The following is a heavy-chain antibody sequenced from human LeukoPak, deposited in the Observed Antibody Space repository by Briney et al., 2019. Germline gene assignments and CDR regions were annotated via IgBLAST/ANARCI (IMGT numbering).Heavy chain of an antibody. Sequence: ASVKVSCKASGYTFTGYYMHWVRQAPGQGLEWMGRINPNSGGTNYAQKFQGRVTMTRDTSISTAYMELSRLRSDDTAVYYCARPLYDFWSGYLHYWGQGTLVTVSS. V-gene: IGHV1-2*06. CDR1: GYTFTGYY. J-gene: IGHJ4*02. CDR3: ARPLYDFWSGYLHY. D-gene: IGHD3-3*01. CDR2: INPNSGGT.